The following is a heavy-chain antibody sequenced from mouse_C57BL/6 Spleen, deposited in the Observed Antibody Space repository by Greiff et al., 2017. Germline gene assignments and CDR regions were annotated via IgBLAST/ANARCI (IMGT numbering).Heavy chain of an antibody. CDR3: ARSQTMVTTGFAY. D-gene: IGHD2-2*01. Sequence: VQLQQPGAELVKPGASVKMSCKASGYTFTSYWITWVKQRPGQGLEWIGDIYPGSGSTNYNEKFKSKATLTVDTSSSTAYMQLSSLTSEDSAVYYCARSQTMVTTGFAYWGQGTLVTVSA. CDR2: IYPGSGST. V-gene: IGHV1-55*01. CDR1: GYTFTSYW. J-gene: IGHJ3*01.